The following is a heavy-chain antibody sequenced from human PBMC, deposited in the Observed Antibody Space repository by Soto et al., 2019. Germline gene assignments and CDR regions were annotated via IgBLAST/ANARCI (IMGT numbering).Heavy chain of an antibody. D-gene: IGHD3-3*01. CDR1: GGSISSGGYS. V-gene: IGHV4-30-2*01. J-gene: IGHJ4*02. Sequence: SETLSLTCAVSGGSISSGGYSWSWIRQPPGKGLEWIGYIYHSGSTYYNPSLKSRVTISVDRSKNQFPLKLSSVTAADTAVYYCARGNYDFWSGYYKTYYFDYWGQGTPVTVSS. CDR2: IYHSGST. CDR3: ARGNYDFWSGYYKTYYFDY.